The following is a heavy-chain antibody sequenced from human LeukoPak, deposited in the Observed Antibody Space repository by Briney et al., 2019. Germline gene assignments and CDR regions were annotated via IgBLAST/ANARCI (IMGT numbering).Heavy chain of an antibody. V-gene: IGHV3-23*01. CDR1: GFTFSSYA. D-gene: IGHD3-22*01. Sequence: PGGSLRLSCAASGFTFSSYAMSWVRQAPGKGLEWVSAISGSGGSTYYADSVKGRFTISRDNSKNTLYLQMNSLRAEDTAVYYCAIQQAYYYDSSGYYSFDYWGQGTLVTASS. J-gene: IGHJ4*02. CDR2: ISGSGGST. CDR3: AIQQAYYYDSSGYYSFDY.